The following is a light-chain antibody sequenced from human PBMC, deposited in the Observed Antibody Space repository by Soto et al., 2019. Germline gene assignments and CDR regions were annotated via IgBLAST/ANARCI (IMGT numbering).Light chain of an antibody. J-gene: IGKJ2*01. V-gene: IGKV3-11*01. Sequence: EVVLTQSPATLSLSPGDRATLSCRASQSVNNFLAWYQQKPGQTPRLLIYDASKMATGIPGRFSGSGSGTDFTLTISSLEPEDFAVYYCQQYGGSPPFTFGQGTKLEI. CDR3: QQYGGSPPFT. CDR1: QSVNNF. CDR2: DAS.